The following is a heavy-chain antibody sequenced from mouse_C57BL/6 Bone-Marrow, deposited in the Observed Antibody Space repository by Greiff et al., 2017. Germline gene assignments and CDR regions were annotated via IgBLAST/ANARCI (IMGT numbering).Heavy chain of an antibody. V-gene: IGHV1-69*01. J-gene: IGHJ3*01. D-gene: IGHD1-1*01. Sequence: QVQLQQPGAELVMPGASVKLSCKASGYTFPSYWMHWVKQRPGQGLEWIGEIDPSDRYTNYNQKFKGKSTLTVDKSSSTAYMQLSSLTSEDSAVYYCAREERAHYYGSSYGFAYWGQGTLVTVSA. CDR1: GYTFPSYW. CDR3: AREERAHYYGSSYGFAY. CDR2: IDPSDRYT.